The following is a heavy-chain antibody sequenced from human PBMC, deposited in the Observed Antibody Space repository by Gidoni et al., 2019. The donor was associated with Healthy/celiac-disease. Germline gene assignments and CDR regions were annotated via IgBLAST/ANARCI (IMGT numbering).Heavy chain of an antibody. CDR3: VSAGEQQLVSY. CDR2: IYHSGST. V-gene: IGHV4-38-2*02. J-gene: IGHJ4*02. Sequence: QVQLQESGPGLLTPSETLSLTCTVSGYSISSGYYWGWIRQPPGKGLEWIGSIYHSGSTYYNPSLKSRVTISVDTSKNQFSLKLSSVTAADTAVYYCVSAGEQQLVSYWGQGTLVTVSS. CDR1: GYSISSGYY. D-gene: IGHD6-13*01.